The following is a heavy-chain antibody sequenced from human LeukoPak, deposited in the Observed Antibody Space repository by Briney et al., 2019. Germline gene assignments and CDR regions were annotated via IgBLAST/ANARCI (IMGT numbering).Heavy chain of an antibody. CDR3: ARDYYDSSGYPLRY. Sequence: GGSLRLSCAASDFTVSGNYMSWVRQAPGKGLEWLSVLYSGGTTYYADSVKGRFTISRDNSKNTLYLQMNSLRAEDTAVYYCARDYYDSSGYPLRYWGQGTLVTVSS. J-gene: IGHJ4*02. V-gene: IGHV3-53*01. CDR1: DFTVSGNY. D-gene: IGHD3-22*01. CDR2: LYSGGTT.